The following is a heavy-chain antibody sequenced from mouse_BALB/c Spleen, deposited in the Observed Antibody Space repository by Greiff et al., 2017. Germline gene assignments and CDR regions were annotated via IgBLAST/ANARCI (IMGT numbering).Heavy chain of an antibody. J-gene: IGHJ3*01. CDR3: ARWAYYDYDGAY. D-gene: IGHD2-4*01. CDR1: GYAFSSSW. Sequence: QVQLQQSGPELVKPGASVKISCKASGYAFSSSWMNWVKQRPGQGLEWIGRIYPGDGDTNYNGKFKGKATLTADKSSSTAYMQLSSLTSVDSAVYFCARWAYYDYDGAYWGQGTLVTVSA. V-gene: IGHV1-82*01. CDR2: IYPGDGDT.